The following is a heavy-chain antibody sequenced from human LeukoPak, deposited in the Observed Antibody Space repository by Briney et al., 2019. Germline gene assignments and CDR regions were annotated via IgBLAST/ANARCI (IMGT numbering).Heavy chain of an antibody. D-gene: IGHD2-15*01. CDR1: GGSFSGYY. V-gene: IGHV4-34*01. Sequence: SETLSLTCAVYGGSFSGYYWSWIRQPPGKGLEWIGEINHSGSTNYNPSLKSRGTISVDTSKNQFSLKLQSLTAADTAVYYCARATRSRSGGYNFDSWGQGTLVTVSS. CDR2: INHSGST. CDR3: ARATRSRSGGYNFDS. J-gene: IGHJ5*01.